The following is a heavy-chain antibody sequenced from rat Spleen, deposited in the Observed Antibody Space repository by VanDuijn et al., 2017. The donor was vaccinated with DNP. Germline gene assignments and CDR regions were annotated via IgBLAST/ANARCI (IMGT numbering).Heavy chain of an antibody. CDR1: GFTFSDYY. D-gene: IGHD4-3*01. Sequence: EVQLVESGGGLVQPGRSLKLSCAASGFTFSDYYMAWVRQAPMKGLEWVAYITYDGGSTYYRDSVKGRFTISRDNEKRTLYLQMNSLRSEDTATYYCASWGIRAYYFDSWGQGVMVTVSS. J-gene: IGHJ2*01. CDR3: ASWGIRAYYFDS. V-gene: IGHV5-22*01. CDR2: ITYDGGST.